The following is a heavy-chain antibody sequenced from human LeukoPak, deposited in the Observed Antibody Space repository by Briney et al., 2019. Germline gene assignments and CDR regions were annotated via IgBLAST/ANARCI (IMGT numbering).Heavy chain of an antibody. CDR3: ARLLGGYYYMDV. V-gene: IGHV1-18*01. D-gene: IGHD3-10*01. CDR2: ISAYNGNT. J-gene: IGHJ6*03. Sequence: ASVKVSCKASGGTFSSYAISWVRQAPGQGLEWMGWISAYNGNTNYAQKLQGRVTMTTDTSTSTAYMELRSLRSDDTAVYYCARLLGGYYYMDVWGQGTLVTVSS. CDR1: GGTFSSYA.